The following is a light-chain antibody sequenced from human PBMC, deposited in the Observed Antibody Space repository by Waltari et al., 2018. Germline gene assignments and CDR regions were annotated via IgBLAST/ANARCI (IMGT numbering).Light chain of an antibody. J-gene: IGLJ3*02. Sequence: QSALTQPASVSGSPGQSIPIFCTGTSSDVGGYKYVSWYQQHPGKVPKVMIYEVSNRPSGVSNRFSGSKSGNTASLTISGLQAEDEADYYCTSYTSTSTLGVFGGGTKLTVL. CDR2: EVS. V-gene: IGLV2-14*01. CDR3: TSYTSTSTLGV. CDR1: SSDVGGYKY.